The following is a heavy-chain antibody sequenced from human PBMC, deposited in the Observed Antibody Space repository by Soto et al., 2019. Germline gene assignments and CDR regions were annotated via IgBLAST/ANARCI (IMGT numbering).Heavy chain of an antibody. CDR3: ASFGGLGYYYGMDV. Sequence: GASVKVSCKASGYTFTSYYMHWVRQAPGQRLEWMGWINAGNGNTKYSQKFQGRVTITRDTSASTAYMELSSLRFEDTAVYYCASFGGLGYYYGMDVWGQGTTVTVSS. D-gene: IGHD7-27*01. CDR2: INAGNGNT. J-gene: IGHJ6*02. CDR1: GYTFTSYY. V-gene: IGHV1-3*01.